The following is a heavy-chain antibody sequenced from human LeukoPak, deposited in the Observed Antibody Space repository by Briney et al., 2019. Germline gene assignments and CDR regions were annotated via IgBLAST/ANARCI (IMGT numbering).Heavy chain of an antibody. Sequence: SETLSLTCAVYGGSFSGYYWSWIRQPPGKGLEWIGYIYYSGSTNYNPSLKSRVTISVDTSKNQFSLKLSSVTAADTAVYYCASGDILTGYCDYWGQGTLVTVSS. CDR2: IYYSGST. V-gene: IGHV4-59*01. CDR3: ASGDILTGYCDY. CDR1: GGSFSGYY. D-gene: IGHD3-9*01. J-gene: IGHJ4*02.